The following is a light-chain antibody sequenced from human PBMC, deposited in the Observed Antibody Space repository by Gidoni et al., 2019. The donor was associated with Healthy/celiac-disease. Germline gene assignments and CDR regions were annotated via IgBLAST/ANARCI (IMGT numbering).Light chain of an antibody. CDR3: SSYTSSSTLLYV. V-gene: IGLV2-14*01. CDR1: SSDVGGYNY. CDR2: EVS. Sequence: QSALTQPASVSGSPGQSITISCTGTSSDVGGYNYVSWYQQHPGKAPKLMIYEVSNRPSGVSNRFSGSKSGITASLTISGLQAEDEADYYCSSYTSSSTLLYVFGTGTKVTVL. J-gene: IGLJ1*01.